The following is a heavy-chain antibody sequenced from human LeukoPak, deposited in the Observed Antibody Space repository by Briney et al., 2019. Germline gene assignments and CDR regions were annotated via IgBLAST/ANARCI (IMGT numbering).Heavy chain of an antibody. CDR3: ASPTVDTAMEPFDY. Sequence: SETLSLTCTVSGYSISSGYYWGWSRQPPGKGLEWIGSIYHSGSTYYNPSLKSRVTISVDTSKNQFSLKLSSVTAADTAVYYCASPTVDTAMEPFDYWGQGTLVTVSS. D-gene: IGHD5-18*01. CDR2: IYHSGST. CDR1: GYSISSGYY. J-gene: IGHJ4*02. V-gene: IGHV4-38-2*02.